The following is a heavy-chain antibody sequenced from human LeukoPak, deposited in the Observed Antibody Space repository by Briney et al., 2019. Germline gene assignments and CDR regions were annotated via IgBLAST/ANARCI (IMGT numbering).Heavy chain of an antibody. CDR3: AREILYDSTGYYL. Sequence: SETLSLTCTISGASIDSYYWSWLRQPPGKGLEWIGYIYYSGSTYYNPSLNIRVTISVDTSKNQFSLNLRSVTAADTAVYYCAREILYDSTGYYLWGQGTLVTVSS. V-gene: IGHV4-59*04. D-gene: IGHD3-22*01. J-gene: IGHJ4*02. CDR2: IYYSGST. CDR1: GASIDSYY.